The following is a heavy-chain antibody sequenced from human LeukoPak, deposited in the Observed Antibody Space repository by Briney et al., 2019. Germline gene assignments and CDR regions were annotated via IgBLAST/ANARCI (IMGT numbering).Heavy chain of an antibody. D-gene: IGHD6-19*01. Sequence: PGGSLRLSCAASGFTFSSYSMNWVRQAPGKGLEWVSYISSSSSTIYYADSVRGRFTISRDNAKNSLYLQMNSLRAEDTAVYYCASPGAGSSGWFDAFDIWGQGTMVTVSS. CDR3: ASPGAGSSGWFDAFDI. CDR1: GFTFSSYS. CDR2: ISSSSSTI. V-gene: IGHV3-48*04. J-gene: IGHJ3*02.